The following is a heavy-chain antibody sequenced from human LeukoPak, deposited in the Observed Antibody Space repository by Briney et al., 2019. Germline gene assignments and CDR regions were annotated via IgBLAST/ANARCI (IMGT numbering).Heavy chain of an antibody. J-gene: IGHJ4*02. V-gene: IGHV1-2*02. CDR2: INPNSGDT. D-gene: IGHD1-26*01. CDR1: GYTFTGYF. CDR3: ARVIVGATCYGY. Sequence: ASVKVSCKASGYTFTGYFIHWVRQAPGQGLEWMGWINPNSGDTNYAQKFQGRVSMTRDTSISTAYMELSRLKSDDTAVYYCARVIVGATCYGYWGQGTLVTVSS.